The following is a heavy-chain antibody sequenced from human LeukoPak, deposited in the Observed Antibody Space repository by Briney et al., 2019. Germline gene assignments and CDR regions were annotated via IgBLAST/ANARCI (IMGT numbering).Heavy chain of an antibody. D-gene: IGHD5-18*01. CDR2: ISYDGSNK. V-gene: IGHV3-30*03. CDR3: ARERGYSSSLDY. J-gene: IGHJ4*02. CDR1: GFTFSSYG. Sequence: GGSLRLSCAASGFTFSSYGMHWVRQAPGKGLEWVAVISYDGSNKYYADSVKGRFTISRDNSKNTLYLQMNSLRAEDTAVYYCARERGYSSSLDYWGQGTLVTVSS.